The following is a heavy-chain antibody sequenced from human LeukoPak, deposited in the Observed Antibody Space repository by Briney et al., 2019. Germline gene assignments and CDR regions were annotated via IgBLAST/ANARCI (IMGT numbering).Heavy chain of an antibody. CDR2: IKSDGRT. J-gene: IGHJ1*01. CDR1: GFTLSSYW. Sequence: GGSLGLSCAASGFTLSSYWMHWVRQAPGKGLVWVSRIKSDGRTNYADSVKGRFTISRDNAKNTVSLQMNSLRAEDTGVYYCARAPSEIGGYYPEYFRHWGQGTLVIVSS. CDR3: ARAPSEIGGYYPEYFRH. V-gene: IGHV3-74*01. D-gene: IGHD3-22*01.